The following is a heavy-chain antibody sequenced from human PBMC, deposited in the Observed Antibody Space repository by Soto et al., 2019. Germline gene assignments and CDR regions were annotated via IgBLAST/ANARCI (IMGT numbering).Heavy chain of an antibody. CDR2: IDPSDSYT. V-gene: IGHV5-10-1*01. CDR1: GYSFTSYW. Sequence: GESLKISCKGSGYSFTSYWISWVRQMPGKGLEWMGRIDPSDSYTNYSPSFQGHVTISADKSISTAYLQWSSLKASDTAMYYCARPRGGGLRTGYYYGMDDWGQRTTVTVSS. J-gene: IGHJ6*02. D-gene: IGHD3-16*01. CDR3: ARPRGGGLRTGYYYGMDD.